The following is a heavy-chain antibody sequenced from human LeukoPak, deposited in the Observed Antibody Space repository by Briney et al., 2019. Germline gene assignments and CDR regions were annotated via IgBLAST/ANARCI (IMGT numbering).Heavy chain of an antibody. CDR1: GFTFSSYA. D-gene: IGHD3-10*01. Sequence: GGSLRLSCAASGFTFSSYAMSWVRQAPGKGLEWVSAISGSGGSTYYADSEKGRFTISRDNSKNTLYLQMNSLRAEDTAVYYCARGHDGFEGYWGQGTLVTVSS. V-gene: IGHV3-23*01. J-gene: IGHJ4*02. CDR3: ARGHDGFEGY. CDR2: ISGSGGST.